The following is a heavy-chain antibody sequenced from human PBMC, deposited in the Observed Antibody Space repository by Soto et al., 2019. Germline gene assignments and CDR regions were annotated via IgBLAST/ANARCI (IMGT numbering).Heavy chain of an antibody. D-gene: IGHD3-3*01. CDR3: AKRKRITIFGVVIIQHYGMDV. J-gene: IGHJ6*02. CDR1: GFTFSSYA. V-gene: IGHV3-23*01. Sequence: GGPLRLSCAPSGFTFSSYAMSWVRQAPEQALEWVSAIRGSGGSTYYAASVKGRFTISRDNSKNTLYLQMHSLRAEDTAVYYCAKRKRITIFGVVIIQHYGMDVWGQGTTVTVSS. CDR2: IRGSGGST.